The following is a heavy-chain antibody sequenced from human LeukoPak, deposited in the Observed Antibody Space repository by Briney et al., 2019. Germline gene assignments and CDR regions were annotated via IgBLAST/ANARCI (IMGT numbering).Heavy chain of an antibody. D-gene: IGHD6-19*01. V-gene: IGHV3-21*01. CDR3: ARDLVAVAGTGNDY. CDR2: ISSSSSYI. CDR1: GFTFSSYS. J-gene: IGHJ4*02. Sequence: GGSLRLSCAASGFTFSSYSMTWVRQAPGKGLEWVSSISSSSSYIYYADSVKGRFTISRDNAKNSLYLQMNSLRAEDTAVYYCARDLVAVAGTGNDYWGQGTLVTVSS.